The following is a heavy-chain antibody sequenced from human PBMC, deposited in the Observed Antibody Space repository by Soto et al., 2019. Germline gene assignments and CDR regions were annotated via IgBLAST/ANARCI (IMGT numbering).Heavy chain of an antibody. CDR3: ARDRIAAAGTVVYYYYYGMDV. CDR1: GYTFTSYG. CDR2: ISAYNGNT. J-gene: IGHJ6*02. Sequence: ASVKVSCKASGYTFTSYGISWVRQAPGQGLEWMGWISAYNGNTIYAQKLQGRVTMTTDTSTSTAYMELRSLRSDDTAVYYCARDRIAAAGTVVYYYYYGMDVWGQGTTVTVSS. V-gene: IGHV1-18*01. D-gene: IGHD6-13*01.